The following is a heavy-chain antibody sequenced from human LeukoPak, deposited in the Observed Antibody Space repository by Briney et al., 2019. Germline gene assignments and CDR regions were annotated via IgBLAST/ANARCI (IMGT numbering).Heavy chain of an antibody. V-gene: IGHV3-7*01. CDR3: ASHFATVSFDY. Sequence: AGSLKLSCAASGFTFSSYWMRWVRQAPGQGLEWVAKINQDSGEKYYVHSVKGRFTITRDNANNSLYLQMNSLRSDDTAVYYCASHFATVSFDYWGQGTVVSVSS. J-gene: IGHJ4*02. CDR2: INQDSGEK. CDR1: GFTFSSYW. D-gene: IGHD4-17*01.